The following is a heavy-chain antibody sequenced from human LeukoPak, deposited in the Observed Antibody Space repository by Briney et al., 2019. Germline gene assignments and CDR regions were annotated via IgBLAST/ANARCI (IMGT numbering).Heavy chain of an antibody. CDR1: GGSISSYY. J-gene: IGHJ5*02. V-gene: IGHV4-59*01. CDR3: AMWYSSSWVNWFDP. D-gene: IGHD6-13*01. Sequence: SETLSLTCTVSGGSISSYYWSWIRQPPGKGLEWIGYIYYSGSTNYNPSLKSRVTISVDTSKKQFSLKLSSVTAADTAVYYCAMWYSSSWVNWFDPWGQGTLVTVSS. CDR2: IYYSGST.